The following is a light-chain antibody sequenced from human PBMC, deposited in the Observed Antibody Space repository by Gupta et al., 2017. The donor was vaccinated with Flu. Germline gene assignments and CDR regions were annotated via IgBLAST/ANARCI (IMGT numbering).Light chain of an antibody. CDR2: RAS. Sequence: EVVMTQSPGTLSVSPGERATLSCGASQNINTRLAWYQQKPGQAPRLLIYRASTRATGIPARFTGSGYGKEFTLTISSLQSEDFAVYYCQQYENWPPWTFGQGTKVEIK. V-gene: IGKV3-15*01. J-gene: IGKJ1*01. CDR1: QNINTR. CDR3: QQYENWPPWT.